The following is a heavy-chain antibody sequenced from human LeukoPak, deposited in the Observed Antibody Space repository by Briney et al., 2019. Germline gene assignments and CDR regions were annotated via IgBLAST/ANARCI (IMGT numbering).Heavy chain of an antibody. V-gene: IGHV3-48*01. CDR1: GFTFSSYS. CDR2: ISGSSSTI. Sequence: TGGSLRLSCAASGFTFSSYSMNWVRQAPGKGLEWVSYISGSSSTIYYADSVKGRFTISRDNAKNSLFLQMNSLRAEDTAVYYCGNGAFDIWGQGTMVTVSS. J-gene: IGHJ3*02. CDR3: GNGAFDI.